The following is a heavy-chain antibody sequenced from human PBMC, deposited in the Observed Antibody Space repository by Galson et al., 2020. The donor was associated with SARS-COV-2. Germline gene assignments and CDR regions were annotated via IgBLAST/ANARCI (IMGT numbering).Heavy chain of an antibody. CDR3: ASLNTSSGWAWFDP. CDR2: IYYSGST. V-gene: IGHV4-59*08. D-gene: IGHD3-9*01. CDR1: GGSISSYY. Sequence: SETLSLTCTVSGGSISSYYWSWIRQPPGKGLEWIGYIYYSGSTNYNPSLKSRVTISVDTSKNQFSLKLSSVTAADTAVYYCASLNTSSGWAWFDPWGQGTLVTVSS. J-gene: IGHJ5*02.